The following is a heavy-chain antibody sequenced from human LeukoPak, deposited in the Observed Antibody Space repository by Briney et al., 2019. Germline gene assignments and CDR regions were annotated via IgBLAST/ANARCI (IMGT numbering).Heavy chain of an antibody. Sequence: GGSLRLSCAVSGFTFSSEAMGWVRQLPGGGLEWVSTISPAGGTTYYAESMKGRITISRDNSKSTLYLQMNSLRVEDTAVYYCARDPRTHYYESTVFFDLWGRGTLVTVSS. J-gene: IGHJ2*01. D-gene: IGHD3-22*01. V-gene: IGHV3-23*01. CDR3: ARDPRTHYYESTVFFDL. CDR2: ISPAGGTT. CDR1: GFTFSSEA.